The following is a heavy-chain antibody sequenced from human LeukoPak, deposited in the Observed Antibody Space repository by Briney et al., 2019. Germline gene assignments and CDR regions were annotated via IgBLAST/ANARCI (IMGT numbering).Heavy chain of an antibody. CDR2: IFYSGTT. Sequence: KPSETLSLTCTVSGGSISNYYWNWIRQPPGKGLEWIGYIFYSGTTNYNPSLKSRVSMSVDTSKNQFSLKLSSVTAADTAVYYCARELYSPRRYFDYWGQGTLVTVSS. V-gene: IGHV4-59*12. D-gene: IGHD2-15*01. CDR1: GGSISNYY. CDR3: ARELYSPRRYFDY. J-gene: IGHJ4*02.